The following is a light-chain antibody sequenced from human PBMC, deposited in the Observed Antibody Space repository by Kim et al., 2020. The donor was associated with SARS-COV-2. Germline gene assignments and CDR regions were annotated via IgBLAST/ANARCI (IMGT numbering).Light chain of an antibody. V-gene: IGKV3-20*01. CDR3: QQYGDSIT. CDR1: QSLTSTF. J-gene: IGKJ5*01. Sequence: FSPGERATLSCRASQSLTSTFIAWYKQKLGQAPRLLIYAASTRATGITDRVSGSGSGSDYTLTNTRLEPEDFAVYYCQQYGDSITFGQGTRLEIK. CDR2: AAS.